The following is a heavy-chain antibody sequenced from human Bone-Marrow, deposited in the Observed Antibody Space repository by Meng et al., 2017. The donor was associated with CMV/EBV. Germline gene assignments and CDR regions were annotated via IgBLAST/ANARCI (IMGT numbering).Heavy chain of an antibody. CDR3: ATIGEYSSSWYHRLDY. CDR1: GFTFSTYG. J-gene: IGHJ4*02. Sequence: GEYLKISCAASGFTFSTYGMIWVRQAPGKGLEWVSTISASGRSTNYADSVKGRFTISRDNAKNSLYLQMNSLRAEDTAVYYCATIGEYSSSWYHRLDYWGQGTLVTVSS. D-gene: IGHD6-13*01. V-gene: IGHV3-23*01. CDR2: ISASGRST.